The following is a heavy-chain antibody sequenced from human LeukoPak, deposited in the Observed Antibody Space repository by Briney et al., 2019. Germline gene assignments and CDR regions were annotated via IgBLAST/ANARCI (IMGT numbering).Heavy chain of an antibody. J-gene: IGHJ4*02. CDR1: GYTFTSYA. Sequence: GASVKVSCKASGYTFTSYAMHWVRQAPGQRLEWMGWINAGNGNTKYSQKFQGRVTITRDTSASTAYMELSSLRSEDTAVYYCARDTYDCVWGSYRYFPGDFDYWGQGTLVTVSS. CDR3: ARDTYDCVWGSYRYFPGDFDY. CDR2: INAGNGNT. V-gene: IGHV1-3*01. D-gene: IGHD3-16*02.